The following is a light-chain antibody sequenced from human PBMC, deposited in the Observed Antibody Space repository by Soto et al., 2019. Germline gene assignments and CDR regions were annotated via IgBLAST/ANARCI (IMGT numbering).Light chain of an antibody. CDR3: QQYDNFLLT. J-gene: IGKJ3*01. CDR2: DAS. V-gene: IGKV1-33*01. Sequence: DIQMTQSPSSLSASVGDRVTISCQASQDISNYLNWYQQKPGKAPKLLIYDASNLETGVPSRFSGSGSGTDFTFTISSLQPEDIATYYCQQYDNFLLTFGPGTKVHIK. CDR1: QDISNY.